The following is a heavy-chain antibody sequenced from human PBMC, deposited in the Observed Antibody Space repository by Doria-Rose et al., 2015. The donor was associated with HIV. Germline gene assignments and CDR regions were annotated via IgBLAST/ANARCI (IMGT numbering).Heavy chain of an antibody. J-gene: IGHJ4*02. Sequence: QVQLVQSGGGVVQPGGSLRLSCVASGFAFSSYGMHWVRQAPGKGLEWVTFIRHDGSNENYADSVKGRFTISRDSSKNTLHLQMNSLRGDDTAIYYCAKDRGATFDYWGQGTLVTVS. D-gene: IGHD1-26*01. V-gene: IGHV3-30*02. CDR3: AKDRGATFDY. CDR2: IRHDGSNE. CDR1: GFAFSSYG.